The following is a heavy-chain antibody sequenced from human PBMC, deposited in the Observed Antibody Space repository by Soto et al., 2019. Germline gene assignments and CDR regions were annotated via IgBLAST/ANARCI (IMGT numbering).Heavy chain of an antibody. CDR2: VIPMVGMS. D-gene: IGHD3-10*01. Sequence: QVQLVQSGAEVKKPGSSVKVSCTASGGTFNFYSISWVRQAPGQGLEWVGRVIPMVGMSEYAQKFQGRVTITADTSTSTAYMNLRSLRSEDTAVYYCATNYGSGSAHVDYWGQGTLVTVS. V-gene: IGHV1-69*02. CDR3: ATNYGSGSAHVDY. J-gene: IGHJ4*02. CDR1: GGTFNFYS.